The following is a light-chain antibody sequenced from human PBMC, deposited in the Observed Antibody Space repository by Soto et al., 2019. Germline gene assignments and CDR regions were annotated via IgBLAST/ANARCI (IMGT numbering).Light chain of an antibody. CDR1: QTVSDD. J-gene: IGKJ3*01. Sequence: EIVMTQSPATLFVSPGERATLSCRASQTVSDDLAWYQQKPGQAPRLLIYGASTRATDIPARFSGGGSGTDFTLTIISLQSEDSAIFYCQQYHDWPPITFGPGTKVNI. CDR3: QQYHDWPPIT. CDR2: GAS. V-gene: IGKV3-15*01.